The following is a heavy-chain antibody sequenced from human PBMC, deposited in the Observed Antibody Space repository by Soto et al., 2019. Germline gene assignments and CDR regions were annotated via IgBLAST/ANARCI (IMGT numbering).Heavy chain of an antibody. V-gene: IGHV3-23*01. CDR1: GFTFSSYA. CDR3: AKVESVTTRDFDY. D-gene: IGHD4-17*01. J-gene: IGHJ4*02. CDR2: ISGSGGST. Sequence: EVQLLESGGGLVQPGGSLRLSCAASGFTFSSYAMSWVRQAPGQGLEWVSAISGSGGSTYYADSVKGRFTISRDNSKNTLYLQINSLRAEDTAVYYCAKVESVTTRDFDYWGQGTLVTGSS.